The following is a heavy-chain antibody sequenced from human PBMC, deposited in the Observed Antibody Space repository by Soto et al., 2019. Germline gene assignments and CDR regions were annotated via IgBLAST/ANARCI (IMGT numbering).Heavy chain of an antibody. Sequence: GASVKVSCKASGGTFSSYAISWVRQAPGQGLEWMGGIIPIFGTANYAQKFQGRVTITADKSTSTAYMELGSLRSEDTAVYYCARATMVRGSLPYYYGMDVWGQGTTVTVSS. D-gene: IGHD3-10*01. CDR2: IIPIFGTA. CDR1: GGTFSSYA. J-gene: IGHJ6*02. V-gene: IGHV1-69*06. CDR3: ARATMVRGSLPYYYGMDV.